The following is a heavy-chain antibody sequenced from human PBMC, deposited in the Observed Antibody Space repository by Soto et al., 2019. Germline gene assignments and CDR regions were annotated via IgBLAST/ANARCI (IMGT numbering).Heavy chain of an antibody. Sequence: PSETLSLTCTVSGGSISSISYFWGWIHQPPGKGLEWIGSIYYSGGTYYNPSLKSRVTISVDTSKNQFSLKLSSVTTADTAVYYCARRYSGYGAYWGQGTLVTVSS. J-gene: IGHJ4*02. CDR2: IYYSGGT. D-gene: IGHD5-12*01. CDR3: ARRYSGYGAY. CDR1: GGSISSISYF. V-gene: IGHV4-39*01.